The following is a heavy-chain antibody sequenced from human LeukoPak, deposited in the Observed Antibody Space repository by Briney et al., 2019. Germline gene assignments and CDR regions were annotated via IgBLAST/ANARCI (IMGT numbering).Heavy chain of an antibody. V-gene: IGHV1-18*01. J-gene: IGHJ4*02. D-gene: IGHD5-12*01. Sequence: ASVKVSCKASGYTFINYGVTWVRQAPGQGLEWMGWISASNGNTNYAQKLQGRVTMNTETSTSTAYMELRSLRSDDTAVYYCARALSRGYSGYDYGLGYWGQGTLVTVSS. CDR2: ISASNGNT. CDR1: GYTFINYG. CDR3: ARALSRGYSGYDYGLGY.